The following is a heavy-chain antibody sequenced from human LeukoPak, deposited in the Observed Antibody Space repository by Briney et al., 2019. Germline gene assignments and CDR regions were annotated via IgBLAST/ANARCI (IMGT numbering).Heavy chain of an antibody. CDR2: INTDGSST. CDR3: AKDIRNSGAFDI. D-gene: IGHD1-14*01. CDR1: GFTFSSYW. V-gene: IGHV3-74*01. J-gene: IGHJ3*02. Sequence: GGSLRLSCAASGFTFSSYWMHWVRQAPGKGLVWVSRINTDGSSTSYADSVKGRFTISRDNAKNSLYLQMNSLRAEDMALYYCAKDIRNSGAFDIWGQGTMVTVSS.